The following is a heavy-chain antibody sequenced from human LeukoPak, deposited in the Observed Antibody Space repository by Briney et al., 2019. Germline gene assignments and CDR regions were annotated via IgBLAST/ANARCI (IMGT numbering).Heavy chain of an antibody. D-gene: IGHD3-10*01. Sequence: SETLSLTCTVSGGSISSSSYYWGWIRQPPGKGLEWIGSIYYSGSTYYNPSLKSRVTISVDTSKNQFSLKLSSVTAADTAVYYCAGAPYYYGSGSYPHWGQGTLVTVSS. J-gene: IGHJ4*02. CDR3: AGAPYYYGSGSYPH. CDR1: GGSISSSSYY. CDR2: IYYSGST. V-gene: IGHV4-39*07.